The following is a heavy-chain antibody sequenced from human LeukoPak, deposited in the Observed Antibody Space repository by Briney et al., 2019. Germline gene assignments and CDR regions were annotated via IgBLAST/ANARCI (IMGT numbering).Heavy chain of an antibody. V-gene: IGHV1-18*01. J-gene: IGHJ5*02. Sequence: ASVKVSCKASGYTFTSYGISWVRQAPGQGLEWMGWISAYNGNTNYAQKLQGRVTMTTDTSTSTAYMELRSLRSDDTAVYYCARDRGSSSWYGYWFDPWGQGTLVTVSS. CDR2: ISAYNGNT. CDR3: ARDRGSSSWYGYWFDP. D-gene: IGHD6-13*01. CDR1: GYTFTSYG.